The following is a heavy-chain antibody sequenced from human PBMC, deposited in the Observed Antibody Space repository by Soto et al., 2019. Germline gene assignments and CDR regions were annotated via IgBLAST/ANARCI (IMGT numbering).Heavy chain of an antibody. V-gene: IGHV1-18*01. CDR3: ARDSSGYDILTGYFRYYYYGMDV. D-gene: IGHD3-9*01. CDR2: ISAYNGNT. CDR1: GYTFTSYG. Sequence: ASVKVSCKASGYTFTSYGISWVRQAPGQGLEWMGWISAYNGNTNYAQKLQGRVTMTTDTSTSTAYMELRSLRSDDTAVYYCARDSSGYDILTGYFRYYYYGMDVWGQGATVTVSS. J-gene: IGHJ6*02.